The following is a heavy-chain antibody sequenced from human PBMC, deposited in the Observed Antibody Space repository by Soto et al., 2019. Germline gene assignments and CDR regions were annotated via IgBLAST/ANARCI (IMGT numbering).Heavy chain of an antibody. Sequence: SVKVSCKASAGTFSSYAIRWVRQAPGQGLEWMGGIIPIFGTANYAQKFQGRVTITADKSTSTAYMELSSLRSEDTAVYYCARGDPSYSSGWYGYYYGMDVWGQGTTVTVSS. CDR2: IIPIFGTA. V-gene: IGHV1-69*06. CDR3: ARGDPSYSSGWYGYYYGMDV. J-gene: IGHJ6*02. CDR1: AGTFSSYA. D-gene: IGHD6-19*01.